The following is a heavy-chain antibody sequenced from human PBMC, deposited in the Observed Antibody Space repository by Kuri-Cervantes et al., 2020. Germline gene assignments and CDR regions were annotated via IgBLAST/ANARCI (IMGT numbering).Heavy chain of an antibody. Sequence: GGSLRLSCAASGFTVSSNYMSWVRQAPGKGLEWVSVIYSGGSTYYADSVKGRFTISRDNSKNTLYLQMNSLRAEETAVYYCARVADYDILTGYFGPRSFDYWGQGTLVTVSS. CDR3: ARVADYDILTGYFGPRSFDY. D-gene: IGHD3-9*01. CDR1: GFTVSSNY. V-gene: IGHV3-53*01. J-gene: IGHJ4*02. CDR2: IYSGGST.